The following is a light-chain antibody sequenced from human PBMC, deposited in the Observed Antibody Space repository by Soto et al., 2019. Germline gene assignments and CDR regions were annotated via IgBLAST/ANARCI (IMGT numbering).Light chain of an antibody. V-gene: IGKV3-11*01. CDR2: DAS. CDR3: QHRSNWPLT. CDR1: QSINIY. J-gene: IGKJ4*01. Sequence: EIVLTQSPATLSLSPGERATLSCRASQSINIYLGWYQQKPGQAPRLLISDASNRATGIPARFSGSGSGTDFTLTISSLEPEDIAVYYCQHRSNWPLTFGGGTKVEIK.